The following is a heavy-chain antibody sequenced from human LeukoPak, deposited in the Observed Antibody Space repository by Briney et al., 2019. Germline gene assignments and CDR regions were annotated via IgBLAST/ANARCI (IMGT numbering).Heavy chain of an antibody. CDR1: GGSISSSSYY. J-gene: IGHJ4*02. CDR3: ARPRQGDYYFDY. CDR2: IYYSGTT. D-gene: IGHD2-21*02. Sequence: SETLSLTCTVPGGSISSSSYYWGWIRQPPGKGLEWIGSIYYSGTTYYNPSLKSRVTISVDTSKNQFSLKLSSVTAADTAVYYCARPRQGDYYFDYWGQGTLVTVSS. V-gene: IGHV4-39*01.